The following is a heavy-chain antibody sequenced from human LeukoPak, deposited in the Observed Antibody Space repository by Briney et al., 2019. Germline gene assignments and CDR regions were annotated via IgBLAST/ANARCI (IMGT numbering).Heavy chain of an antibody. J-gene: IGHJ6*03. D-gene: IGHD6-13*01. CDR1: GGSISSYY. CDR3: ARCSSLYYYYYMDA. CDR2: IYTSGST. V-gene: IGHV4-4*09. Sequence: SETLSLTCTVSGGSISSYYWSWIRQPPGKGLEWIGYIYTSGSTNYNPSLKSRVTISVDTSKNQFSLKLSSVAAADTAVYYCARCSSLYYYYYMDAWGKGTTVTVSS.